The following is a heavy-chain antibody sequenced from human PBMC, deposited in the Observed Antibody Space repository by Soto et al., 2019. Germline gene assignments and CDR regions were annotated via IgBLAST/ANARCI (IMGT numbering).Heavy chain of an antibody. D-gene: IGHD3-22*01. V-gene: IGHV3-33*01. CDR2: IWYDGSNK. CDR3: ARDWYYYDSSGYDPADAFDI. J-gene: IGHJ3*02. Sequence: SLRLSCAAAGFTFSSYGMHWVRQAPGKGLEWVAVIWYDGSNKYYADSVKGRFTISRDNSKNTLYLQMNSLRAEDTAVYCCARDWYYYDSSGYDPADAFDIWGQGTMVTVSS. CDR1: GFTFSSYG.